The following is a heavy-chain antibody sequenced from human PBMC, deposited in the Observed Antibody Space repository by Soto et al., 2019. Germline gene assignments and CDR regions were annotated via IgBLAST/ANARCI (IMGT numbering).Heavy chain of an antibody. Sequence: GGSLRLSCAASGFTFSSYSMNWVRQAPGKGLEWVSYISSSSSTIYYADSVKGRFTISRDNAKNSLYLQMNSLRAEDTAVYYCANLAALEILRYNWFDPWGQGTLVTVSS. CDR3: ANLAALEILRYNWFDP. J-gene: IGHJ5*02. CDR1: GFTFSSYS. D-gene: IGHD3-9*01. V-gene: IGHV3-48*01. CDR2: ISSSSSTI.